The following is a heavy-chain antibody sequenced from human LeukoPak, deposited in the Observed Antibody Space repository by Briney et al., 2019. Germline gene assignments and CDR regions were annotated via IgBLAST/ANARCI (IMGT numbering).Heavy chain of an antibody. CDR3: ARGGSYLSAFDI. J-gene: IGHJ3*02. CDR2: INHDGSST. V-gene: IGHV3-74*01. CDR1: GFTFTTFW. D-gene: IGHD1-26*01. Sequence: GGSLRLSCATSGFTFTTFWMHWVRQAPGKGLVWVSRINHDGSSTNYADSVKGRFTISRDNSKNTLYLQMNSLRAEDTAVYYCARGGSYLSAFDIWGQGTMVTVSS.